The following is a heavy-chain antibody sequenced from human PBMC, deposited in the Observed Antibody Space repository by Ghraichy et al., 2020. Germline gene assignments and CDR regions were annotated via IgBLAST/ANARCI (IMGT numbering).Heavy chain of an antibody. V-gene: IGHV3-43*01. Sequence: GGSLRLSCAASGFTFDDYTMHWVRQAPGKGLEWVSLISWDGGSTYYADSVKGRFTISRDNSKNSLYLQMNSLRTEDTALYYCATALLQQGGDYWGQGTLVTVSS. D-gene: IGHD3-22*01. CDR2: ISWDGGST. CDR1: GFTFDDYT. J-gene: IGHJ4*02. CDR3: ATALLQQGGDY.